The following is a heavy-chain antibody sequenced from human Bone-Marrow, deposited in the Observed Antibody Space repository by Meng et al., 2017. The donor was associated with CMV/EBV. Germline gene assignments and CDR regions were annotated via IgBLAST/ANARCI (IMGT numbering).Heavy chain of an antibody. CDR3: ARGVGYCSSTSCSRGWFDP. J-gene: IGHJ5*02. Sequence: SETLSLTCTVSGGSVSSGSYYWSWIRQPPGKGLEWIGYIYYSGSTNYNPSLKSRVTISVDTSKNQFSLKLSSVTAADTAVYYCARGVGYCSSTSCSRGWFDPWGQGTLVTVSS. CDR2: IYYSGST. CDR1: GGSVSSGSYY. V-gene: IGHV4-61*01. D-gene: IGHD2-2*01.